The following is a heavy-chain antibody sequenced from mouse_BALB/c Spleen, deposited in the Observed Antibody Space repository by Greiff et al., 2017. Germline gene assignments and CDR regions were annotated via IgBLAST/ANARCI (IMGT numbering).Heavy chain of an antibody. CDR3: ARDDGNYHAWFAY. Sequence: QVQLKQSGPGLVAPSQSLSITCTVSGFSLTSYGVHWVRQPPGKGLEWLGVIWAGGSTNYNSALMSRLSISKDNSKSQVFLKMNSLQTDDTAMYYCARDDGNYHAWFAYWGQGTLVTVSA. CDR2: IWAGGST. V-gene: IGHV2-9*02. D-gene: IGHD2-1*01. J-gene: IGHJ3*01. CDR1: GFSLTSYG.